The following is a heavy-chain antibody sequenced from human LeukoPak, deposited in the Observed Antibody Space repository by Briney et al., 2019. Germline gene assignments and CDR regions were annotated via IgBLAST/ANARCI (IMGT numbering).Heavy chain of an antibody. Sequence: ASVKVSCKASGYTFTSYDINWVRQATGQGLEWMGWMNPNSGNTGYAQKFQGRVTMTRNTSINTAYMELSRLRSEDTAVYYCATAGVVVITYDAFDIWGQGTMVTVSS. CDR2: MNPNSGNT. V-gene: IGHV1-8*01. D-gene: IGHD3-22*01. CDR3: ATAGVVVITYDAFDI. J-gene: IGHJ3*02. CDR1: GYTFTSYD.